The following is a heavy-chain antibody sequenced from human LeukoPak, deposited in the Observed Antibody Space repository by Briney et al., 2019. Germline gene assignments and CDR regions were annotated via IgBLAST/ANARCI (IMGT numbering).Heavy chain of an antibody. V-gene: IGHV4-34*01. CDR2: INDSGST. CDR1: GGSFNVYY. J-gene: IGHJ5*02. D-gene: IGHD1-26*01. CDR3: ARVGWESNWFDP. Sequence: SETLSLTCVVYGGSFNVYYWSWIRQPPGKGLEWIGEINDSGSTNYNPSLKSRVTISVDTSKNQFSLRLNSVTAADTAVYYCARVGWESNWFDPWGQGTLVTVSS.